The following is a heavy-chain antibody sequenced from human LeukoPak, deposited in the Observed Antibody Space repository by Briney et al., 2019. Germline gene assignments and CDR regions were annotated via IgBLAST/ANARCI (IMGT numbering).Heavy chain of an antibody. J-gene: IGHJ6*03. CDR2: IYSGGST. V-gene: IGHV3-53*01. CDR1: GFTVSSNY. CDR3: TTDPNYYGSGSYYRDYYYYMDV. D-gene: IGHD3-10*01. Sequence: GGSLRLSCAASGFTVSSNYMSWVRQAPGKGLEWVSVIYSGGSTYYADSVKGRFTISRDNSKNTLYLQMNSLRAEDTAVYYCTTDPNYYGSGSYYRDYYYYMDVWGKGTTVTVSS.